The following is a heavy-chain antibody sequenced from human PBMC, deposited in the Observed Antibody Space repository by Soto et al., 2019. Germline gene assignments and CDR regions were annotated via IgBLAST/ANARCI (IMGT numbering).Heavy chain of an antibody. CDR1: GYTLTELS. CDR3: ATGPLLTGTTSY. J-gene: IGHJ4*02. V-gene: IGHV1-24*01. Sequence: GASVKVSCKVSGYTLTELSMHWVRQAPGKGLEWMGGFDPEDGETIYAQKFQGRVTMTEDTSTDTAYMELSSLRSEDTAVYYCATGPLLTGTTSYWGQGTLVTVSS. D-gene: IGHD1-7*01. CDR2: FDPEDGET.